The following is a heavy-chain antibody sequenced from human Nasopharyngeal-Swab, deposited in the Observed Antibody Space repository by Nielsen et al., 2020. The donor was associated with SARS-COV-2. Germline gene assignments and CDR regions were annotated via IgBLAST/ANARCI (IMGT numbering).Heavy chain of an antibody. J-gene: IGHJ4*02. Sequence: GESLKISCAASGFTFSDYYMSWIRQAPGKGLEWVSGISGSCESTHYADSVKGRFTISRGNSKNTLYLQMNSLRAEDTAVYYCVKGPPAVIHYFDYWGQGTLVTVSS. CDR2: ISGSCEST. D-gene: IGHD2-21*01. V-gene: IGHV3-23*01. CDR1: GFTFSDYY. CDR3: VKGPPAVIHYFDY.